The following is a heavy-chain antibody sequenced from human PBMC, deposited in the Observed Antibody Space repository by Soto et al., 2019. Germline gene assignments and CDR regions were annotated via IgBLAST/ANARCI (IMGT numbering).Heavy chain of an antibody. CDR2: IIPIFGTA. Sequence: QVQLVQSGAEVKKPGSSVKVSCKASGGTFSSYAISWVRQAPGQGLEWMGGIIPIFGTANYAQKFQGRVTITADESTSTAYMELSSLRSEDTAVYYCARDNGCGYSGYDSGDYYYYGMDVWGQGTTVTVSS. J-gene: IGHJ6*02. CDR3: ARDNGCGYSGYDSGDYYYYGMDV. V-gene: IGHV1-69*01. CDR1: GGTFSSYA. D-gene: IGHD5-12*01.